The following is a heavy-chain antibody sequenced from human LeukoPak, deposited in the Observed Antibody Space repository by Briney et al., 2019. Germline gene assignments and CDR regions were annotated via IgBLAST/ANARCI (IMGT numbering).Heavy chain of an antibody. CDR1: GYTFTSYG. V-gene: IGHV1-18*01. J-gene: IGHJ4*02. CDR3: ARSRYYYDSSGPNYFDY. CDR2: ISAYNGNT. Sequence: ASVKVSCKASGYTFTSYGISWVRQAPGQGLEWMGWISAYNGNTNYAQKLQGRVTMTTDTSTSTPYMELRSLRSDDTAVYYCARSRYYYDSSGPNYFDYWGQGTLVTVSS. D-gene: IGHD3-22*01.